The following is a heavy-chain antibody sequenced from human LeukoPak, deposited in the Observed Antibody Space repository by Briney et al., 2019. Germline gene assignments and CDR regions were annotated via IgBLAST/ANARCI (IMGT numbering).Heavy chain of an antibody. J-gene: IGHJ4*02. Sequence: ASVKVSCKASGYTFTGYYMHWVRQAPGQGLEWMGRINPNSGGPNYAQKFQGRVTMARDTSISTAYMELSRLRSDDTAVYYFYSRGGVVDYWGQGTLVTVSS. CDR2: INPNSGGP. CDR3: YSRGGVVDY. V-gene: IGHV1-2*06. CDR1: GYTFTGYY. D-gene: IGHD6-19*01.